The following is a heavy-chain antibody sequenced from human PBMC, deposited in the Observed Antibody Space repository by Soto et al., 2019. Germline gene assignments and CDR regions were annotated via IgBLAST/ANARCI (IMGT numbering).Heavy chain of an antibody. J-gene: IGHJ3*02. CDR3: ARDLEYYYDSSGGDAFDI. D-gene: IGHD3-22*01. CDR2: ISADNANT. V-gene: IGHV1-18*01. Sequence: ASVKVSCKASGYTFLNYGISWVRQAPGQGLEWMGWISADNANTNHAQKFQGRVTMTTDTSTSTAYMELRSLRSDDTAVYYCARDLEYYYDSSGGDAFDIWGQGTMVTVS. CDR1: GYTFLNYG.